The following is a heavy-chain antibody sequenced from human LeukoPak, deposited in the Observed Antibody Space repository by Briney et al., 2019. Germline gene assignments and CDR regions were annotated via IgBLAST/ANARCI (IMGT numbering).Heavy chain of an antibody. J-gene: IGHJ4*02. CDR1: GGSISSSGYY. CDR2: IYYTGST. Sequence: SETLSLTCTVSGGSISSSGYYWGWIRQPPGKGLEWIGNIYYTGSTYYNPSLKSRVTISLDTSKNQFSLKLSSVTAVDTAVYYCARDRRFSTSSPSNFDYWGQGTLVTVSS. D-gene: IGHD2-2*01. CDR3: ARDRRFSTSSPSNFDY. V-gene: IGHV4-39*07.